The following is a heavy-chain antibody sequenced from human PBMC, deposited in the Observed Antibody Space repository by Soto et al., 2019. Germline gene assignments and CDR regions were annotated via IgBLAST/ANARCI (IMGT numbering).Heavy chain of an antibody. V-gene: IGHV3-23*01. CDR1: GFTFSSYA. Sequence: EVQLLESGGGLVQPGGSLRLSCAASGFTFSSYAMSWVRQAPGKGLEWVSAISGSGGSTYYADSVKGRFTISRDNSKNTLYLQMNSLRAEDTAVYYCAKARIMITFGGIYYFDYWGQGTLVTVSS. D-gene: IGHD3-16*01. CDR2: ISGSGGST. J-gene: IGHJ4*02. CDR3: AKARIMITFGGIYYFDY.